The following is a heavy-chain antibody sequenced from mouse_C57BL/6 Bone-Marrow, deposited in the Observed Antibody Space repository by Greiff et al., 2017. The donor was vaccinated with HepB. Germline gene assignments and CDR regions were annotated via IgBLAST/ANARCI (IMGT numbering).Heavy chain of an antibody. J-gene: IGHJ2*01. V-gene: IGHV1-85*01. CDR3: ARENYGSSTGYFDY. CDR2: IYPRDGST. Sequence: QVQLKESGPELVKPGASVKLSCKASGYTFTSYDINWVKQRPGQGLEWIGWIYPRDGSTKYNEKFKGKATLTVDTSSSTAYMELHSLTSEDSAVYFCARENYGSSTGYFDYWGQGTTLTVSS. D-gene: IGHD1-1*01. CDR1: GYTFTSYD.